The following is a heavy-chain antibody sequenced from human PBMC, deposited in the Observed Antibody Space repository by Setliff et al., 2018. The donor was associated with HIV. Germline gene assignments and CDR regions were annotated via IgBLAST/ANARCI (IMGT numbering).Heavy chain of an antibody. Sequence: GGSLRLSCAASGFTFSSSEMNWVRQAPGKGLEWVSYISSSSNTIYYADSVKGRFTISRDNAKNSLYLQMSSLRAEDTAVYYCARDSSRGYLDWLSLKYYYSYYIDVWGKGTTVTVSS. CDR1: GFTFSSSE. CDR3: ARDSSRGYLDWLSLKYYYSYYIDV. J-gene: IGHJ6*03. D-gene: IGHD3-9*01. CDR2: ISSSSNTI. V-gene: IGHV3-48*01.